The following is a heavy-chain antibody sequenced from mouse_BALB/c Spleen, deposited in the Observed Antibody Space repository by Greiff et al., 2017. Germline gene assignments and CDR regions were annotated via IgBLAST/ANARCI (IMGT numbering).Heavy chain of an antibody. V-gene: IGHV1-80*01. CDR2: IYPGDGDT. CDR1: GYAFSSSW. D-gene: IGHD1-1*01. Sequence: QVQLQQSGAELARPGASVKISCKASGYAFSSSWMNWVKQRPGQGLEWIGRIYPGDGDTNYNGKFKGKATLTADKSSSTAYMQLSSLTSVDSAVYFCARSRNYYGSSYDGYAMDYWGQGTSVTVSS. CDR3: ARSRNYYGSSYDGYAMDY. J-gene: IGHJ4*01.